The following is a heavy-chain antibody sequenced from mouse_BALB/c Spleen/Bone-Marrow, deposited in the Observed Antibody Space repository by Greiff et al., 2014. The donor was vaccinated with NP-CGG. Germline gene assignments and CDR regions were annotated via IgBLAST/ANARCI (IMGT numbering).Heavy chain of an antibody. CDR3: ARPHLRYYAMDY. Sequence: QVQLQQSGAELVKPGASVKLSCKASGYTFTNYWMHWVKQRPGQGLEWIGEVNPSNGRTNYNEKFKSKATLTVDKSSSTAYMQLSSLTSEDSAVYYGARPHLRYYAMDYWGQGTSVTVSS. D-gene: IGHD1-1*01. CDR1: GYTFTNYW. CDR2: VNPSNGRT. V-gene: IGHV1S81*02. J-gene: IGHJ4*01.